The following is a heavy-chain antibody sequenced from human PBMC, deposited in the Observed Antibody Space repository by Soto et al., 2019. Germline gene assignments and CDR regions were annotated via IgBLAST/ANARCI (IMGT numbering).Heavy chain of an antibody. CDR3: ARGVRFLRDYYYMDV. Sequence: QVQLQQWGAGLLKPSETLSLTCAVYGGSFSGYYWSWIRQPPGKGLEWIGEINHSGSTNYNPSLKSRVTISVDTSKNQFSLKLSSVTAADTAVYYCARGVRFLRDYYYMDVWGKGTTVTVSS. V-gene: IGHV4-34*01. J-gene: IGHJ6*03. CDR1: GGSFSGYY. D-gene: IGHD3-3*01. CDR2: INHSGST.